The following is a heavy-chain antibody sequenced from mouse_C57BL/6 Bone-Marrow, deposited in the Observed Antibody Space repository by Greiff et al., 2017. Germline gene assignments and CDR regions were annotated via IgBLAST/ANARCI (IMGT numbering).Heavy chain of an antibody. D-gene: IGHD2-4*01. CDR1: GYTFTDYN. Sequence: EVQLQQSGPELVKPGASVKMSCKASGYTFTDYNMHWVKQSHGKSLEWIGYINPNNGGTSYNQKFKGKATLTVNKSSSTAYMELRSLTSEDSAVYYCERLGDYPWFAYGGQGTLVTVSA. CDR2: INPNNGGT. V-gene: IGHV1-22*01. CDR3: ERLGDYPWFAY. J-gene: IGHJ3*01.